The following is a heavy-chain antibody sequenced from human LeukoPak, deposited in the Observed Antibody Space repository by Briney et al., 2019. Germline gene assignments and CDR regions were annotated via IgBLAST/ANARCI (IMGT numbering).Heavy chain of an antibody. Sequence: ASVKVSCKASGYTFTGYYMHWVRQAPGQGLEWMGWINPNSGGTNYAQKFQGRVTMTRDTSISTAYMELSRLRSDDTAMYYCARNRLTYSSSPFDYWGQGTLVTVSS. CDR3: ARNRLTYSSSPFDY. J-gene: IGHJ4*02. D-gene: IGHD6-6*01. CDR2: INPNSGGT. CDR1: GYTFTGYY. V-gene: IGHV1-2*02.